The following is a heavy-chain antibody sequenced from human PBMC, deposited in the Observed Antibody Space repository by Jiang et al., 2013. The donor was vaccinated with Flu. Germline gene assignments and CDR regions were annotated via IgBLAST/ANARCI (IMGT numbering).Heavy chain of an antibody. CDR2: IYYSGST. Sequence: EWIGYIYYSGSTYYNPSLKSRVTISVDTSKNQXSLKLSSVTAADTAVYYCARAPFDTYYYDSSGYYSAFDIWGQGTMVTVSS. V-gene: IGHV4-30-4*01. D-gene: IGHD3-22*01. CDR3: ARAPFDTYYYDSSGYYSAFDI. J-gene: IGHJ3*02.